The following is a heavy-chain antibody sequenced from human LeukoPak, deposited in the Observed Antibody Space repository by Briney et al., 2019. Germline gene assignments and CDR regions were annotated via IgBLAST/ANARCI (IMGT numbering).Heavy chain of an antibody. V-gene: IGHV1-69*13. D-gene: IGHD3-10*01. CDR2: IIPIFGTA. CDR1: GGTFSSYA. J-gene: IGHJ4*02. CDR3: ARDRMVRGVIMTVYFDY. Sequence: SVKVSCKASGGTFSSYAISWVRQAPGQGLEWMGGIIPIFGTANYAQKFQGRVTITADESTSTAYMELSSLRSEDTAVYYCARDRMVRGVIMTVYFDYWGQGTLVTVSS.